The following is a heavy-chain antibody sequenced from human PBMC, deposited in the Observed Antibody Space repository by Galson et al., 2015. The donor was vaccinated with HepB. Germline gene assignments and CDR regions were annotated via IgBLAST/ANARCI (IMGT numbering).Heavy chain of an antibody. D-gene: IGHD2-2*02. CDR1: GYTFTSYG. Sequence: SVKVSCKASGYTFTSYGISWVRQAPGQGLEWMGWISAYNGNTNYAQKLQGRVTMTTDTSTSTAYMELRSLRSDDTAVYYCARAVVVPAAIVGYYYYGMDVWGQGTTVTVSS. CDR2: ISAYNGNT. J-gene: IGHJ6*02. CDR3: ARAVVVPAAIVGYYYYGMDV. V-gene: IGHV1-18*04.